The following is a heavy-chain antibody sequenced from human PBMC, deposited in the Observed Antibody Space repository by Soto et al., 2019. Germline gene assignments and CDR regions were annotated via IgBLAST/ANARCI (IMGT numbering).Heavy chain of an antibody. D-gene: IGHD3-22*01. J-gene: IGHJ4*02. CDR1: GGSISSGDYY. Sequence: SETLSLTCTVSGGSISSGDYYWSWIRQPPGKGLEWIGYIYYSGSTYYNPSLKSRVTISVDTSKNQFSLKLSSVTAADTAVYYCARDLSHYYDSSGYYYLSYFDYWGQGTLVTVSS. CDR3: ARDLSHYYDSSGYYYLSYFDY. CDR2: IYYSGST. V-gene: IGHV4-30-4*01.